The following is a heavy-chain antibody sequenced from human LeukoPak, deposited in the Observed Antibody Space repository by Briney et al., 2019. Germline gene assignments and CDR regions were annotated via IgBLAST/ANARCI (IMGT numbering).Heavy chain of an antibody. CDR1: GYKFSTYE. D-gene: IGHD2-15*01. J-gene: IGHJ6*02. CDR2: ISSWGNTK. V-gene: IGHV3-48*03. CDR3: ARDHMVVVGSYGLDV. Sequence: PGGSLRLSCEGSGYKFSTYEMNWVRQAPGKGLEWISYISSWGNTKYYADSVKGRFTVSRDNVKNSLYLQMNNLRPEDTAIYYCARDHMVVVGSYGLDVWGQGTSVTVSS.